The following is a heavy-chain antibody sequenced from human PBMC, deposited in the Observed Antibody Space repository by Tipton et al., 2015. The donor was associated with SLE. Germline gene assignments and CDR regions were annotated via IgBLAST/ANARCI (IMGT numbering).Heavy chain of an antibody. CDR3: ASSLSPINWFDP. CDR2: VWYVRSYE. Sequence: SLRLSCAASGFIFRSYVMYWVRQAPGKGLEWVAGVWYVRSYEYYADSVKGRFTISRDESKNTLYLQMDSLRAGDTAVYYCASSLSPINWFDPWGQGTLVTVSS. D-gene: IGHD3-16*01. CDR1: GFIFRSYV. J-gene: IGHJ5*02. V-gene: IGHV3-33*07.